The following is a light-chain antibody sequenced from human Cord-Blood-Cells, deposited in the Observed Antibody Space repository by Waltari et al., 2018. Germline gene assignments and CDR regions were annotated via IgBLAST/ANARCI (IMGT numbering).Light chain of an antibody. CDR1: SSDVGGYHY. CDR2: EVS. Sequence: QSALTQPASVSGSPGQSITISCTGTSSDVGGYHYVSWYQQHPGKAPKLMIYEVSNRPSGVSTRVSGSKSGDTASLTIAGLQAEDEADYYCSSYTSSSTLVFGTGTKVTVL. V-gene: IGLV2-14*01. CDR3: SSYTSSSTLV. J-gene: IGLJ1*01.